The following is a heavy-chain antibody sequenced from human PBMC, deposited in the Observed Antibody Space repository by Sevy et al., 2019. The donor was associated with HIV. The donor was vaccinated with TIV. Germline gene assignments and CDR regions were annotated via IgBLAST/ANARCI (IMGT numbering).Heavy chain of an antibody. CDR1: GFTFRNAW. CDR2: IVNDPDGGTT. CDR3: STDIVVQSGYSYDFSRINPDFSHNSGADV. Sequence: GGSLRLSCVASGFTFRNAWMTWVRQVPGKGLEWVGRIVNDPDGGTTDYAAPVKGRFIISRDDSKNTPYLQRNSLKTEDTSVYYCSTDIVVQSGYSYDFSRINPDFSHNSGADVWGQGTTVTVSS. D-gene: IGHD5-18*01. V-gene: IGHV3-15*04. J-gene: IGHJ6*02.